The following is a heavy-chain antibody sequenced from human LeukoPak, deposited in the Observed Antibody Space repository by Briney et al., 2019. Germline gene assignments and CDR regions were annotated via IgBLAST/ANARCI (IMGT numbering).Heavy chain of an antibody. D-gene: IGHD6-13*01. V-gene: IGHV1-2*02. CDR2: INPRGST. Sequence: ASVKVSCKASGYTFSGYYMHWVRQAPGQGLEWMGWINPRGSTNYAQKFQGRVTMTRDTSISTAFMELNGLRSDDTAVYYCARNIAATGTGYWGQGTLVTVSS. CDR3: ARNIAATGTGY. J-gene: IGHJ4*02. CDR1: GYTFSGYY.